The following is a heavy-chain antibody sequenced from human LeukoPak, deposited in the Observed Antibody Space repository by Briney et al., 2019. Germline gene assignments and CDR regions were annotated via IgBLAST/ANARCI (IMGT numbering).Heavy chain of an antibody. Sequence: GGSLRLSCAASGFTFSSSWMSWVRQAPGKELEWVANIKHDGTEKYCVDSVKGRFTISRDNAKNSLYLQMNSLRAEDTAVYYCARDTAMRSSSWYNLDYWGQGTLVTVSS. V-gene: IGHV3-7*01. CDR1: GFTFSSSW. CDR2: IKHDGTEK. J-gene: IGHJ4*02. D-gene: IGHD6-13*01. CDR3: ARDTAMRSSSWYNLDY.